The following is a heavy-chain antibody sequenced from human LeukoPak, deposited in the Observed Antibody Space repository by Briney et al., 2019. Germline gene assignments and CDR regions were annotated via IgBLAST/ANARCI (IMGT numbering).Heavy chain of an antibody. CDR1: GFTFSSYG. CDR3: ARVYPGGKQRYDY. Sequence: PGGSLRLSCAASGFTFSSYGMNWVRQAPGKGLEWVSYISSSTTIIYYASSVKGRFTISRDNAKNSLYLQMNSLRAEDTAVYYCARVYPGGKQRYDYWGQGTLVTVSS. D-gene: IGHD4-23*01. J-gene: IGHJ4*02. CDR2: ISSSTTII. V-gene: IGHV3-48*01.